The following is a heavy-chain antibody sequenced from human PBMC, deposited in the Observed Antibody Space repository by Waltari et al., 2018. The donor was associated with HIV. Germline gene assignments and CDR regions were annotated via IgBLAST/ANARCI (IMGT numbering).Heavy chain of an antibody. CDR1: GFIFTASD. CDR2: IRSKADRYAT. J-gene: IGHJ6*02. D-gene: IGHD3-10*01. Sequence: VLLVESGGGVVQPGGSLKRSCAASGFIFTASDLHWVRQAAGKGLEWIGRIRSKADRYATGYSASVKGRFSISRDDSENKVFLQMNSLKADDSAVYYCTRRAALFRGVVDVDVWGQGTTVTVSS. CDR3: TRRAALFRGVVDVDV. V-gene: IGHV3-73*01.